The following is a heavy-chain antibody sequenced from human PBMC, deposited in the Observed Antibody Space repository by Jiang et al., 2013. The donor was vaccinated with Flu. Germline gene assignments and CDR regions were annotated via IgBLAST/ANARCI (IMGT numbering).Heavy chain of an antibody. D-gene: IGHD6-6*01. Sequence: QGLEWMGWINTNTGNPTYAQGFTGRFVFSLDTSVSTAYLQISSLKAEDTAVYYYASEAAPIWGQGTLVTVSS. J-gene: IGHJ4*02. V-gene: IGHV7-4-1*02. CDR2: INTNTGNP. CDR3: ASEAAPI.